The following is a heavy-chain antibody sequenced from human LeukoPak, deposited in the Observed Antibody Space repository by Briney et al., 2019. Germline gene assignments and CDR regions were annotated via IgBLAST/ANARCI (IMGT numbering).Heavy chain of an antibody. CDR1: GFTFGDYA. J-gene: IGHJ4*02. Sequence: GGSLRLSCTASGFTFGDYAMSWVRQAPGKGLEWVGFIRSKAYGGTTEYAASVKGRFTISRDDSKSIAYLRMNSLKTEDTAVYYCTRDDNWNFVYWGQGTLVTVSS. D-gene: IGHD1-20*01. V-gene: IGHV3-49*04. CDR3: TRDDNWNFVY. CDR2: IRSKAYGGTT.